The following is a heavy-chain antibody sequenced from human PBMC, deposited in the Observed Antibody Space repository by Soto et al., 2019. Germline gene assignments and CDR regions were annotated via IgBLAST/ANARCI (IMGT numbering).Heavy chain of an antibody. CDR2: IYYSGST. CDR1: GGSIRSGGYY. CDR3: ARGEYYYFMDF. Sequence: SETRSHTCTVSGGSIRSGGYYWSWIRQHTGKGLEWIGYIYYSGSTYYNPSLKSRVTISVDTSKNQFSLKLSSVTAAVTAVYYCARGEYYYFMDFWGKGTTVTVSS. J-gene: IGHJ6*03. V-gene: IGHV4-31*03.